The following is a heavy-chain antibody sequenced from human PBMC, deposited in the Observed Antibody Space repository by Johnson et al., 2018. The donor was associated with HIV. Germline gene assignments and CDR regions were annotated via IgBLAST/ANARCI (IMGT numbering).Heavy chain of an antibody. J-gene: IGHJ3*02. Sequence: VQLVESGGGVVRPGGSLRLSCAASGFTVDDHGMSWVRQAPGKGLEWVSGINWNGGRTGYADSVKGRFTISRDNAKNSLYLQMNSLRAEDTALYYCAREVGIQLWSSDAFDIWGQGTMVTVSS. CDR2: INWNGGRT. V-gene: IGHV3-20*04. D-gene: IGHD5-18*01. CDR3: AREVGIQLWSSDAFDI. CDR1: GFTVDDHG.